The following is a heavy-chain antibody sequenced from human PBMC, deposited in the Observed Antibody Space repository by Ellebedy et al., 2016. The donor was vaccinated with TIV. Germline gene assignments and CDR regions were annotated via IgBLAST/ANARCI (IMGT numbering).Heavy chain of an antibody. CDR2: ISHSSGTT. D-gene: IGHD3-22*01. J-gene: IGHJ4*02. V-gene: IGHV3-48*04. CDR1: GFSVGSYD. Sequence: GESLKISCAASGFSVGSYDMHWVRQAPGKGLEWVSFISHSSGTTFYADSVRGRFTISRDNAKSSLYLQVNGLRAEDTAVYYCAREAISYARSGYYFDYWGQGTLVTVSS. CDR3: AREAISYARSGYYFDY.